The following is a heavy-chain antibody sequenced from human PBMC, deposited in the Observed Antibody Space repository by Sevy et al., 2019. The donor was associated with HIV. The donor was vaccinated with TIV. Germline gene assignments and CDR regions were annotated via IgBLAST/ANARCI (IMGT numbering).Heavy chain of an antibody. CDR3: ARGRGDDTAMFDY. Sequence: GGSLRLSCAASGFTFSSYAMHWVRQAPGKGLEWVAVIAYDGSNKYYADSVKGRFTISRDNSKNTLYLQMNSLRAEDTAVYYCARGRGDDTAMFDYWGQGTLVTVSS. J-gene: IGHJ4*02. D-gene: IGHD5-18*01. V-gene: IGHV3-30-3*01. CDR2: IAYDGSNK. CDR1: GFTFSSYA.